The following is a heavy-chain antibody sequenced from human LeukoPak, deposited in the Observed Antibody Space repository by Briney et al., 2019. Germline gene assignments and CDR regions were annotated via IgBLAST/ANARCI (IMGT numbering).Heavy chain of an antibody. V-gene: IGHV1-2*02. CDR3: ARGTQLVLELFDY. J-gene: IGHJ4*02. D-gene: IGHD6-6*01. CDR2: INPNSGGT. CDR1: GGTFSSYA. Sequence: ASVKVSCKASGGTFSSYAISWVRQAPGQGLEWMGWINPNSGGTNYAQKFQGRVTMTRDTSISTTYMELSRLRSDDTAVYYCARGTQLVLELFDYWGQGTLVTVSS.